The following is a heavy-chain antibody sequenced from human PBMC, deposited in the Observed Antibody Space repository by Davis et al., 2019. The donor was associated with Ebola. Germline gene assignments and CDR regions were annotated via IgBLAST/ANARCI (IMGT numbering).Heavy chain of an antibody. Sequence: GESLKISCAASGFTFSSYAMSWVRQAPGKGLEWVSAISGSGGSTYYADSVKGRFTISRDNSKNTLYQQMNSLRAEDTAVYYCAKDGPGIAVAGYYYYYGMDVWGKGTTVTVSS. J-gene: IGHJ6*04. CDR1: GFTFSSYA. CDR3: AKDGPGIAVAGYYYYYGMDV. CDR2: ISGSGGST. D-gene: IGHD6-19*01. V-gene: IGHV3-23*01.